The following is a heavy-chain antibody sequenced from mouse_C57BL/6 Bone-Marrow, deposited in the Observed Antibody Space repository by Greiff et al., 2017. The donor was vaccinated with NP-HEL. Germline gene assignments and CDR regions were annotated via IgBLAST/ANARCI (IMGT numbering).Heavy chain of an antibody. CDR3: VYYDYDWAEDY. CDR2: INPYNGDT. D-gene: IGHD2-4*01. J-gene: IGHJ4*01. CDR1: GYSFTGYF. V-gene: IGHV1-20*01. Sequence: VQLQQSGPELVKPGDSVKISCKASGYSFTGYFMNWVMQSPGKSLEWIGRINPYNGDTFYNQKFKGKATLTVDKSSSTAHMELRSLTSEDSAVYYCVYYDYDWAEDYWGQGTSVTVSS.